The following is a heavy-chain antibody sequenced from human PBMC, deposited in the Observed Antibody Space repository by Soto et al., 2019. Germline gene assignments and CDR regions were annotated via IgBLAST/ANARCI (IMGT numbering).Heavy chain of an antibody. Sequence: PGGSLRLSCVASGFTVSSYAMHWVRQAPGKGLEWVAVISYDGSNKYYTDSVKGRFTISRDNSKNTLYLQMNSLRAEDTAVYYCARPLWRDDYNWGYFDLWGRGTLVTVSS. CDR2: ISYDGSNK. J-gene: IGHJ2*01. D-gene: IGHD4-4*01. V-gene: IGHV3-30-3*01. CDR1: GFTVSSYA. CDR3: ARPLWRDDYNWGYFDL.